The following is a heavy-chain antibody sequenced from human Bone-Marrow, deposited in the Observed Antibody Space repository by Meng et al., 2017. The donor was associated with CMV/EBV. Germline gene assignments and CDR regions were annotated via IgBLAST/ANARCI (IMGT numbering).Heavy chain of an antibody. J-gene: IGHJ4*02. CDR2: IYYTGST. CDR3: ARHPGRRWAAAGAEIDY. D-gene: IGHD6-13*01. CDR1: AGSISSGGYY. V-gene: IGHV4-31*03. Sequence: LRLSCTVSAGSISSGGYYWSWIRQRPGKGLEWIGYIYYTGSTNYNPSLKSRLTISVDTSKNQFSLKLSSVTAADTAVYYCARHPGRRWAAAGAEIDYWGQGTLVTVSS.